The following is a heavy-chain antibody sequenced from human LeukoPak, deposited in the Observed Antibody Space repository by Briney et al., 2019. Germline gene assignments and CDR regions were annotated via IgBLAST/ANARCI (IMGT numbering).Heavy chain of an antibody. CDR2: IIPILGIA. Sequence: SVKVSCKVSGGTFSSYAISWVRQAPGQGLEWMGRIIPILGIANYAQKFQGRVTITADKSTSTAYMELSSLRSEDTAVYYCASEANSGYYSGTWFDPWGQGTLVTVSS. CDR3: ASEANSGYYSGTWFDP. V-gene: IGHV1-69*04. D-gene: IGHD3-22*01. J-gene: IGHJ5*02. CDR1: GGTFSSYA.